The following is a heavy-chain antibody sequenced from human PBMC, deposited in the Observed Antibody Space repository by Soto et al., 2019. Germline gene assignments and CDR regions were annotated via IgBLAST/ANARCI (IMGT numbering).Heavy chain of an antibody. CDR1: GFTFSSYS. CDR3: ARDMEYSSSSGEDYYYYYYMDV. V-gene: IGHV3-48*01. D-gene: IGHD6-6*01. J-gene: IGHJ6*03. Sequence: GESLKISCAASGFTFSSYSMNWVRQAPGKGLEWVSYISSSSSTIYYADSVKGRFTISRDNAKNSLYLQMNSLRAEDTAVYYCARDMEYSSSSGEDYYYYYYMDVWGKGTTVTVSS. CDR2: ISSSSSTI.